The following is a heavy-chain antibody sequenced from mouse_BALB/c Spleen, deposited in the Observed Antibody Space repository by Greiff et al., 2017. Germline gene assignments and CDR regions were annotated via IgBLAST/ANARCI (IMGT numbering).Heavy chain of an antibody. CDR3: TRWLLREGYFDC. CDR1: GYTFTSYW. Sequence: EVQLQQSGTVLARPGASVKMSCKASGYTFTSYWMHWVKQRPGQGLEWIGAIYPGNSDTSYNQKFKGKAKLTAVTSTSTAYMELSSLTNEDSAVYYCTRWLLREGYFDCWGQGTTLTVSS. CDR2: IYPGNSDT. J-gene: IGHJ2*01. V-gene: IGHV1-5*01. D-gene: IGHD2-3*01.